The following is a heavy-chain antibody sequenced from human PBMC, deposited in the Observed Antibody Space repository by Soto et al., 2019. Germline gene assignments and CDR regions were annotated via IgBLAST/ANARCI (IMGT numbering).Heavy chain of an antibody. J-gene: IGHJ6*02. CDR2: VNAGNGNT. Sequence: QVQLVQSGAEVKKPGASVTLSCTASGYTFTNYVIHWVRQAPGQRLEWVGWVNAGNGNTQYSQSFQGKVTITRDTSASTAYMGLSSLTSEATAVYYCARGGSTGWLGGYYYHGMDVWGQGTTVTVSS. V-gene: IGHV1-3*01. CDR1: GYTFTNYV. D-gene: IGHD2-2*01. CDR3: ARGGSTGWLGGYYYHGMDV.